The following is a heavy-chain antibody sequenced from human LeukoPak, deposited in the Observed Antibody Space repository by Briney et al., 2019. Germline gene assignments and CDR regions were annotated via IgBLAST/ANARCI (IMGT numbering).Heavy chain of an antibody. Sequence: SETLSLTCTVSGGSVSSGSYYRSCIRQPPGKGLEWIGYIYYSGSTNYNPSLKSRVTISIDMSKNQFSLKLRSVTAADTAVYYCARGPTKNYFDYWGQGTLVTVSS. V-gene: IGHV4-61*01. J-gene: IGHJ4*02. CDR2: IYYSGST. CDR3: ARGPTKNYFDY. CDR1: GGSVSSGSYY.